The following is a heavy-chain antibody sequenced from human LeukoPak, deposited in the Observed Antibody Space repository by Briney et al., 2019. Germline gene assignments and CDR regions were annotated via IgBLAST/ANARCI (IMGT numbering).Heavy chain of an antibody. CDR2: INPNSGGT. CDR1: GYTFTGHY. V-gene: IGHV1-2*02. Sequence: ASVKVSCKASGYTFTGHYMHWVRQAPGQGLEWMGWINPNSGGTNYAQKFQGRVTMTRDTSISTAYMELSRLRSDDTAVYYCARDKGSWYYYYGMDVWGQGTTVTVSS. CDR3: ARDKGSWYYYYGMDV. D-gene: IGHD6-13*01. J-gene: IGHJ6*02.